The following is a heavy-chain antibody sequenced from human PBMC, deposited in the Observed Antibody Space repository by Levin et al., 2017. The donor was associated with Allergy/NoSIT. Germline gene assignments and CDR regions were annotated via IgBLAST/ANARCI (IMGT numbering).Heavy chain of an antibody. J-gene: IGHJ4*02. V-gene: IGHV2-5*02. D-gene: IGHD2-2*01. CDR3: AHRDTRRTFDS. CDR1: GFSLTANAVG. Sequence: VSGPTLVKPTQTLTLTCTFSGFSLTANAVGVGWIRQPPGKALEWLALIHWGDDKSYSPSLKSRLHITKDTSKNQVILTVTNMDPVDTATYYCAHRDTRRTFDSWGQGTPVTVSS. CDR2: IHWGDDK.